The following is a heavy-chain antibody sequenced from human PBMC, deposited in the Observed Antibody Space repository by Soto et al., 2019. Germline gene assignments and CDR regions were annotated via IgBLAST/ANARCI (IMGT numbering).Heavy chain of an antibody. CDR2: IYPGDSDT. Sequence: GESLKISCKGSGYSFASYWIGWVRQMPGKDLEWMGIIYPGDSDTRYSPPFQGQVTISADKSLRTAYLQWTSLTASDTALYYCARTRSFTLGFYYDGMDVWGQGTTVTV. CDR1: GYSFASYW. J-gene: IGHJ6*02. D-gene: IGHD6-6*01. V-gene: IGHV5-51*01. CDR3: ARTRSFTLGFYYDGMDV.